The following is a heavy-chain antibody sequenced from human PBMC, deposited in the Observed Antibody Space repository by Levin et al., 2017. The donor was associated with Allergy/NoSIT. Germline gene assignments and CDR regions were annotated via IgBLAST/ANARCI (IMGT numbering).Heavy chain of an antibody. Sequence: GESLKISCAASGFTFSSYGMHWVRQAPGKGLEWVAVISYDGSNKYYADSVKGRFTISRDNSKNTLYLQMNSLRAEDTAVYYCAKDGGLWFSDYWGQGTLVTVSS. CDR3: AKDGGLWFSDY. V-gene: IGHV3-30*18. CDR1: GFTFSSYG. CDR2: ISYDGSNK. D-gene: IGHD3-10*01. J-gene: IGHJ4*02.